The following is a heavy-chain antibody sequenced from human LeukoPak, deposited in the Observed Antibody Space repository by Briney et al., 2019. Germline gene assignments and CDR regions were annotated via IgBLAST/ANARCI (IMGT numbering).Heavy chain of an antibody. CDR3: AGGVWEIDY. Sequence: SETLSLTRAVYGGSFSGYYWSWIRQPPGKGLEWIGEINHSGSTNYNPSLKSRVTISVDTSKNQFSLKLSSVTAADTAVYYCAGGVWEIDYWGQGTLVTVSS. CDR1: GGSFSGYY. D-gene: IGHD3-16*01. CDR2: INHSGST. V-gene: IGHV4-34*01. J-gene: IGHJ4*02.